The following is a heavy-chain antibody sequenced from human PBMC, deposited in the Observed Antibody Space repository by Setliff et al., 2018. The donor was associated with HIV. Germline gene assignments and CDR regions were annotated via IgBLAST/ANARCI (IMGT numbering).Heavy chain of an antibody. J-gene: IGHJ5*02. Sequence: SETLSLTCTVSGDSMSSYYWSWIRQSPGKQLEWIGSIYHSGSTYYNPSLKSRVHISIDTSKSEFSLKVNSVTAADTAVYFCARYHYGVDWFDPWGRGTLVTVSS. D-gene: IGHD3-10*01. CDR2: IYHSGST. CDR1: GDSMSSYY. CDR3: ARYHYGVDWFDP. V-gene: IGHV4-59*12.